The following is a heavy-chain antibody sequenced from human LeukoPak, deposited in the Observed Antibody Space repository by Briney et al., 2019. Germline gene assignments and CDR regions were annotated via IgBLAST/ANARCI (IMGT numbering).Heavy chain of an antibody. J-gene: IGHJ5*02. CDR1: GFTFSNAW. V-gene: IGHV3-15*01. CDR3: TTFPGIVVLPFDP. Sequence: GGSLSLSCAASGFTFSNAWMSWVRHAPGEGLEWVGRIKSKTDGRTTDYAAPVKGRCTISRDDSKTTLYLQMSSLKTQDTAVYYDTTFPGIVVLPFDPWGQGTLVTVSS. D-gene: IGHD2-2*01. CDR2: IKSKTDGRTT.